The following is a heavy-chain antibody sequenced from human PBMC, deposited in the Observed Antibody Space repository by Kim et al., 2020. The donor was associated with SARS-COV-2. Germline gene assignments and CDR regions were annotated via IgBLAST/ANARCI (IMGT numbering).Heavy chain of an antibody. CDR3: ARGIAVAGTFRFDY. V-gene: IGHV4-4*02. CDR2: IYHSGST. D-gene: IGHD6-19*01. J-gene: IGHJ4*02. Sequence: SETLSLTCAVSGGSISSSDWWSWVRQPPGKGLEWIGEIYHSGSTNYNPSLKSRVTISVDKSKNEFSLQLSSVTAADTAVYYCARGIAVAGTFRFDYWGQGTLVTVSS. CDR1: GGSISSSDW.